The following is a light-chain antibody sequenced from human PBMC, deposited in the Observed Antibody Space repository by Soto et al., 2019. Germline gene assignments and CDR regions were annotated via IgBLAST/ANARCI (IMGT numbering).Light chain of an antibody. CDR1: QSISRN. CDR3: QPYNNRPGP. CDR2: GAS. V-gene: IGKV3-15*01. J-gene: IGKJ1*01. Sequence: EIVMTQSPATLSSAPGERVTLACMASQSISRNLAWYQQKPGQAPRLLLFGASTGATGLPDRFSGSGSATAFTLTTRSLQSKDFAVYYCQPYNNRPGPFGQGTKVDIK.